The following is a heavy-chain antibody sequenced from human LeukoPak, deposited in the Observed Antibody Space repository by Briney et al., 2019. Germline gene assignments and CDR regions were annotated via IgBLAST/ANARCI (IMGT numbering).Heavy chain of an antibody. V-gene: IGHV3-53*01. D-gene: IGHD6-19*01. Sequence: TGGSLRLSCAASGFTVSSDYMSWVRQAPGKGLEWVSVIYTGGSTYYADSVKGRFTISRDTSKNTLHLQMNSLRAEDTAVYYCARGTSTVSAGHYWGQGTLVTVSS. CDR2: IYTGGST. J-gene: IGHJ4*02. CDR1: GFTVSSDY. CDR3: ARGTSTVSAGHY.